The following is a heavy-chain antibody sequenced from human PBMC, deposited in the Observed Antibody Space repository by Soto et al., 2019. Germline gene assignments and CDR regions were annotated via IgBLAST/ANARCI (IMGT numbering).Heavy chain of an antibody. CDR3: AYMPCSGGSCSWFSFSGMDV. J-gene: IGHJ6*02. V-gene: IGHV2-5*02. D-gene: IGHD2-15*01. CDR1: GFSLSTSGVG. CDR2: IYWDDDK. Sequence: QITLKESGPTLVKPTQTLTLTCTFSGFSLSTSGVGVAWIRQPPGKALEWLAFIYWDDDKRYRPSPESRLTITKDTTKTQLVLTMPIMDSVDTATYYCAYMPCSGGSCSWFSFSGMDVWGQGTTVTVSS.